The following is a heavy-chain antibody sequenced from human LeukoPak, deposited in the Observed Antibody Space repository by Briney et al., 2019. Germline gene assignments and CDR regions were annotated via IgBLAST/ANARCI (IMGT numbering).Heavy chain of an antibody. J-gene: IGHJ4*02. D-gene: IGHD3-10*01. CDR2: ISGTGGST. CDR1: GFTFSIYA. Sequence: GGSLRLSCAASGFTFSIYAMSWVRQAPGKGLEWVSAISGTGGSTYYADSVKGRFTISRDNSKNTLYLQMNSLRAEDTAVYYCAKQNGWTVRGVITPSPFDYWGQGTLVTVSS. CDR3: AKQNGWTVRGVITPSPFDY. V-gene: IGHV3-23*01.